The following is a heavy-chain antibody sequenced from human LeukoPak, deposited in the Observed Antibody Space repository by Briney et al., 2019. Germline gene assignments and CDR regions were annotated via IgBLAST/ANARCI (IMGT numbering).Heavy chain of an antibody. Sequence: PGGSLRLSCAASGFTVSANYMNWVRQAPGKGLEWVSVIYSSGHTYYADSVEGRFTISRDNSRNTLYLQVNSLRAEDTAVYYCARVSDCGGDCYPFDYWGQGTLVTVSS. CDR2: IYSSGHT. CDR3: ARVSDCGGDCYPFDY. V-gene: IGHV3-66*03. CDR1: GFTVSANY. J-gene: IGHJ4*02. D-gene: IGHD2-21*02.